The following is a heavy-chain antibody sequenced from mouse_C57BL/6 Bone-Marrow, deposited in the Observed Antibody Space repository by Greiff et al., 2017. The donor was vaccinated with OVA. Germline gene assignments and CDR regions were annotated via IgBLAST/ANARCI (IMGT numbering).Heavy chain of an antibody. CDR2: IHPSDSDT. J-gene: IGHJ3*01. Sequence: QVQLQQPGAELVKPGASVKVSCKASGYTFTSYWMHWVKQRPGQGLEWIGRIHPSDSDTNYNQKFKGKATLTVDKSSSTAYMPLSSLTSEDSAVYYCAILGDYDGFAYWGQGTLVTVSA. D-gene: IGHD2-4*01. CDR1: GYTFTSYW. V-gene: IGHV1-74*01. CDR3: AILGDYDGFAY.